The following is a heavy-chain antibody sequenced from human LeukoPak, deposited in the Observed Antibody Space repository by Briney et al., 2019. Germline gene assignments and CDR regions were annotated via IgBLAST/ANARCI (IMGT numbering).Heavy chain of an antibody. Sequence: GGSLRLTCAASGFTFSSYAMSWVRQAPGKGLEWVSAISGSGGSTYYADSVKGRFTISRDNSKNTLYLQINSLRAEDTAVYYCARSGELRTLYFDYWGQGTLVTVSS. CDR3: ARSGELRTLYFDY. D-gene: IGHD1-7*01. CDR1: GFTFSSYA. V-gene: IGHV3-23*01. CDR2: ISGSGGST. J-gene: IGHJ4*02.